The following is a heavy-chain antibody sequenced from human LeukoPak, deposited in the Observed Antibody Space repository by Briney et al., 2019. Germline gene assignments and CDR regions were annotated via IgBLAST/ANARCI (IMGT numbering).Heavy chain of an antibody. CDR1: GFTFSSYW. V-gene: IGHV3-7*01. CDR2: IKQDGSEK. CDR3: ARDSKWAATIDAFDI. Sequence: GGSLRLSCAASGFTFSSYWMGWVRQAPGKGLEWVANIKQDGSEKYYVDSVKGRFTISRDNAKNSLYLQMNSLRAEDTAVYYCARDSKWAATIDAFDIWGQGTMVTVSS. D-gene: IGHD5-12*01. J-gene: IGHJ3*02.